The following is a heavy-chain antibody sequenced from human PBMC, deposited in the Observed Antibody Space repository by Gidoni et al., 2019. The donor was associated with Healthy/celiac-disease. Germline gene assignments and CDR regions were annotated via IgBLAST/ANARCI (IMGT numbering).Heavy chain of an antibody. CDR2: ISSSGSTI. V-gene: IGHV3-11*01. CDR1: GFTFIYYY. CDR3: ARDPSITIFGVENRGAWFDP. J-gene: IGHJ5*02. Sequence: QVQLVESGGGLVKPGGSLRLSCAASGFTFIYYYMSWIRQAPGKGLEWVSYISSSGSTIYYADSVKGRFTISRDNAKNSLYLQMNSLRAEDTAVYYCARDPSITIFGVENRGAWFDPWGQGTLVTVSS. D-gene: IGHD3-3*01.